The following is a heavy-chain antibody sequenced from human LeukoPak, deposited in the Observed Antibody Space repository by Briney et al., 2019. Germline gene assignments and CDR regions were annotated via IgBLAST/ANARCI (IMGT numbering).Heavy chain of an antibody. D-gene: IGHD3-10*01. J-gene: IGHJ4*02. Sequence: SGGSLRLSCAASGFTFSSYSMNWVRQAPGKGLEWVSYISSSSSTIYYADSVKGRFTISRDNAKNSLYLQMNSLRAEDTAVYYCARGERRYGSGTPDYWGQGTLVTISS. CDR1: GFTFSSYS. V-gene: IGHV3-48*01. CDR2: ISSSSSTI. CDR3: ARGERRYGSGTPDY.